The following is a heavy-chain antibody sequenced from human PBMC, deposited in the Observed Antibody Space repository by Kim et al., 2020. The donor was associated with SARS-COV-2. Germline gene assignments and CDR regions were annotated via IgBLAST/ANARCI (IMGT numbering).Heavy chain of an antibody. V-gene: IGHV4-39*01. CDR3: ARHRRGIPYSSSGRYFDY. D-gene: IGHD6-6*01. J-gene: IGHJ4*02. CDR2: IYYSGST. CDR1: GGSISSSSYY. Sequence: SETLSLTCTVSGGSISSSSYYWGWIRQPPGKGLEWIGSIYYSGSTYYNPSLKSRVTISVDTSKNQFSLKLSSVTAADTAVYYCARHRRGIPYSSSGRYFDYWGQGTLVTVSS.